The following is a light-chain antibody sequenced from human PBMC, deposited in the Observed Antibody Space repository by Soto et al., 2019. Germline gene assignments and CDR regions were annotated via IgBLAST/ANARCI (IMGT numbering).Light chain of an antibody. CDR3: AAWDDRLKGLV. J-gene: IGLJ2*01. Sequence: QSVLTQPPSASGTPGQRVTISCSGSSSNIGSHTVNWYQQLPGTAPKLLLYTDNQRPSGVPDRFSGSKSGTSASLAISGLQSEDEADYYCAAWDDRLKGLVFGGGTKLTVL. CDR2: TDN. CDR1: SSNIGSHT. V-gene: IGLV1-44*01.